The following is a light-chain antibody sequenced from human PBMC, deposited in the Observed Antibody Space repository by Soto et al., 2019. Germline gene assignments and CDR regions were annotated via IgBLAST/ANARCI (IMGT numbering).Light chain of an antibody. V-gene: IGLV2-8*01. J-gene: IGLJ1*01. Sequence: PVLTQPPSRSGAFGQSVPISRPGTSSYVGGYNYVSWYQQHPGKAPKLMIYEVSERPSGVPDRFSGSKSGNTASLTVSGLQADDEADYYCSSYSGTNYHYVFGTGTKVTV. CDR3: SSYSGTNYHYV. CDR1: SSYVGGYNY. CDR2: EVS.